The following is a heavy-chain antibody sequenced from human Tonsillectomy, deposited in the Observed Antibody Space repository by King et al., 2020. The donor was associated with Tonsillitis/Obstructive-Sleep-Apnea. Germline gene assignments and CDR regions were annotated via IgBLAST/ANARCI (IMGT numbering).Heavy chain of an antibody. D-gene: IGHD4-17*01. V-gene: IGHV3-11*05. Sequence: VQLVESGGGLVKPGGSLRLSCAASGFTFSDYYMSWIRQAPGKGLDGVSYISSSSSYANYADSVKGRFTISRVNAKNSLYLQMNSLRAEDTAVYYCARRGGLRRAYWYFDLWGRGTLVTVSS. CDR1: GFTFSDYY. CDR3: ARRGGLRRAYWYFDL. CDR2: ISSSSSYA. J-gene: IGHJ2*01.